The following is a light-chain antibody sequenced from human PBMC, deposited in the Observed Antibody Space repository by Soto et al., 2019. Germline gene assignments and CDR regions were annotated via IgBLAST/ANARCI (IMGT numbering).Light chain of an antibody. J-gene: IGKJ1*01. Sequence: DIQMTQSPSSLSASVGDRVTITCRASQGVRNDLAWYQQRSGEAPKRLIYGASNLQSGVPSRFSGSGSETEFTLTINTLQPEDSATYYCLQHYNYPPATFGQGTKVEIK. V-gene: IGKV1-17*01. CDR2: GAS. CDR1: QGVRND. CDR3: LQHYNYPPAT.